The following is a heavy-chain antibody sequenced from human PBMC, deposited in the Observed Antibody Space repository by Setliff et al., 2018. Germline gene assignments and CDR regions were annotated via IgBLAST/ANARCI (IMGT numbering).Heavy chain of an antibody. J-gene: IGHJ5*02. CDR1: GGSISSTIYY. V-gene: IGHV4-39*07. D-gene: IGHD2-21*01. CDR2: IYYSGST. CDR3: ARGRYWSAPNWFDP. Sequence: ASETLSLTCTVSGGSISSTIYYWGWIRQPPGKGLEWIGSIYYSGSTYYNPSLKSRVTISVDTSKNQFSLKLSSVTAADTAVYYCARGRYWSAPNWFDPWGQGTLVTVSS.